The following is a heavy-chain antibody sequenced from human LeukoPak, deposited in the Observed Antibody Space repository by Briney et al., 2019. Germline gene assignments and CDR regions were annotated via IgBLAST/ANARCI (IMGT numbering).Heavy chain of an antibody. J-gene: IGHJ4*02. CDR2: IHTSGST. CDR1: GGSISSGSYY. V-gene: IGHV4-61*02. D-gene: IGHD3-22*01. Sequence: PSQTLSLTCTVSGGSISSGSYYWSWIRQPAGKGLEWIGRIHTSGSTNYNPSLKSRVTISVDTSKNQFSLRLSSVTAADTAVYYCARVTGYMIEDYFDYWGQGTLVTVSS. CDR3: ARVTGYMIEDYFDY.